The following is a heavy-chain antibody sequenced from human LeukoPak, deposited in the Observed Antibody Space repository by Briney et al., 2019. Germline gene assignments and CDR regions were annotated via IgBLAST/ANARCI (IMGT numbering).Heavy chain of an antibody. CDR2: IRFDGGNK. V-gene: IGHV3-30*02. CDR3: AKDAPCTNGVCALSG. CDR1: GNTFSSYG. Sequence: GGSLRLSCAASGNTFSSYGMHWVRQAPGKGLEWVAFIRFDGGNKYYADSVKGRFTISRDNSRNTLYLQMNSLRPEDTAVYYCAKDAPCTNGVCALSGWGQGTLITVPS. J-gene: IGHJ4*02. D-gene: IGHD2-8*01.